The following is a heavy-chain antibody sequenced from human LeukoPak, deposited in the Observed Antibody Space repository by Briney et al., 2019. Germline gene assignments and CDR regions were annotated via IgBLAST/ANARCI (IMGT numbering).Heavy chain of an antibody. CDR2: INPNSGGT. D-gene: IGHD3-22*01. CDR1: GYTFTGYY. V-gene: IGHV1-2*02. CDR3: ARGYYYVENNWFDP. J-gene: IGHJ5*02. Sequence: ASVKVSCKASGYTFTGYYMHWVRQAPGQGLEWMGWINPNSGGTNYAQKFQGRVTMTRDTSISTAYMELSRLRSDDTAVYYCARGYYYVENNWFDPWGQGTLVTASS.